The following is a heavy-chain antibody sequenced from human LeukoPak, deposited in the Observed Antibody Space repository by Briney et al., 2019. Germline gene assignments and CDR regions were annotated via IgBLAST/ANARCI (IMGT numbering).Heavy chain of an antibody. CDR3: AADFDY. J-gene: IGHJ4*02. Sequence: GGSLRLSCAASGFAFSSYGMHWVRQAPGKGLEWVAVISYDGSNKYYADSVKGRFTISRDNSKNTLYLQMNSLRAEDTAVYYCAADFDYWGQGTLVTVSS. V-gene: IGHV3-30*03. CDR2: ISYDGSNK. CDR1: GFAFSSYG.